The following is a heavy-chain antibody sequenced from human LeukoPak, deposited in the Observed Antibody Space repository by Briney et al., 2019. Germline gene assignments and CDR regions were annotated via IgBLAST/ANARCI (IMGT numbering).Heavy chain of an antibody. Sequence: GGSLSLSCTASGFTFSSYSMNWVRQAPGKGLEWVSSISSSSSYIYYADSVKGRFTISRDNAKNSLYLQMNSLRAEDTAVYYCGRSSVGGSYRYVDYWGQGTLVTVSS. CDR1: GFTFSSYS. J-gene: IGHJ4*02. CDR2: ISSSSSYI. CDR3: GRSSVGGSYRYVDY. D-gene: IGHD3-16*02. V-gene: IGHV3-21*01.